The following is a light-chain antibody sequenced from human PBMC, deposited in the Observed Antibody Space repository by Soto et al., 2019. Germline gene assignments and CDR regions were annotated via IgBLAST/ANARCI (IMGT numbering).Light chain of an antibody. Sequence: DIQMTQSPSSLSASVGDRVTITCRASQGISTYLNWYQQKPGKAPKLLIYAASSLQSGVPSRFSGSGSETNFTLTINGLQPEDSSIYYCQQSYTTPWTFGQGTKVDI. V-gene: IGKV1-39*01. J-gene: IGKJ1*01. CDR2: AAS. CDR1: QGISTY. CDR3: QQSYTTPWT.